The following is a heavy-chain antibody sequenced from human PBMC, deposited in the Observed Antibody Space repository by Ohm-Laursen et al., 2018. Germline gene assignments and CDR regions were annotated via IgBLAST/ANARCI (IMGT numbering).Heavy chain of an antibody. Sequence: SLRLSCAASGFTFSTYWMTWVRQAPGKGLEWVANINQDGSEKYYVDSVKGRFTISRENAKDSLDLQMTSLRVEDTALYYCASAHQYCSATTYNGGSDFWGQGTLVTVSS. CDR2: INQDGSEK. CDR1: GFTFSTYW. J-gene: IGHJ4*02. CDR3: ASAHQYCSATTYNGGSDF. V-gene: IGHV3-7*01. D-gene: IGHD2-15*01.